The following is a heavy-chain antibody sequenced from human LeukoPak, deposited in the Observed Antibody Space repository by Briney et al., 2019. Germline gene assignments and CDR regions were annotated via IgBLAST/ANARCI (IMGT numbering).Heavy chain of an antibody. CDR2: ISGSGGST. J-gene: IGHJ3*02. Sequence: PGGSLILSCAASGFTFSSYAMSWVRQAPGKGLEWVSAISGSGGSTYYADSVKGRFTISRDNSKNTLHLQMNSLRAEDTAVYYCAKDSNPAPPWSKGSYYWDAFDIWGQGTMVTVSS. CDR1: GFTFSSYA. CDR3: AKDSNPAPPWSKGSYYWDAFDI. D-gene: IGHD3-10*01. V-gene: IGHV3-23*01.